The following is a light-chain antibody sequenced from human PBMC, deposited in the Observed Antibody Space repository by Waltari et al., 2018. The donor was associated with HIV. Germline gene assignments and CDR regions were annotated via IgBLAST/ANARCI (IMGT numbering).Light chain of an antibody. J-gene: IGKJ2*03. CDR2: AAS. CDR1: QSISNY. Sequence: DIQMTQSPSSLSASVGDRVTITCRASQSISNYLNWYQQKPGKAPKLLIYAASNLQSGVPSGFSGSGSGTDFTLTISSLQPEDFATYYCQQSYKTSYSFGQGTKVEIK. CDR3: QQSYKTSYS. V-gene: IGKV1-39*01.